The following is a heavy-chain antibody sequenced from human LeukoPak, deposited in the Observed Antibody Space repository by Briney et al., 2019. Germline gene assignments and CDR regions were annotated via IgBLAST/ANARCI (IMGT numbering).Heavy chain of an antibody. D-gene: IGHD6-6*01. Sequence: GGSLRLSCAASGFTLSRYWMSWVRQAPGKGLEWVANIKQDGSEKYYVDSVKGRFTISRDNAKNSLYQQMNSLRAEDTAVYYCSRDRYSSSYDAFAIWGQGTMVTVSS. J-gene: IGHJ3*02. V-gene: IGHV3-7*01. CDR1: GFTLSRYW. CDR2: IKQDGSEK. CDR3: SRDRYSSSYDAFAI.